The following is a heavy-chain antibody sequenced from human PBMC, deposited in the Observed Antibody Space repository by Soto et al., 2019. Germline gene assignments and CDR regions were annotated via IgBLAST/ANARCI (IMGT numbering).Heavy chain of an antibody. CDR2: MSYDGENK. J-gene: IGHJ6*02. V-gene: IGHV3-30*04. D-gene: IGHD2-2*01. CDR1: GITVSTYA. CDR3: AKEIYQSVRSMDV. Sequence: PGGSLRLSCAASGITVSTYAMHWVRQAPGKGLEWVAVMSYDGENKYHADSVKGRFTISRDNSKNTLYLQMNSLRAEDTAVYYCAKEIYQSVRSMDVWGQGTTVTVS.